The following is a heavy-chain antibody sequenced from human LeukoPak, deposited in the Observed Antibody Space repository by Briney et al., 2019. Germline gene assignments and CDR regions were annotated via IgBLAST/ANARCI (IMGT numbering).Heavy chain of an antibody. Sequence: GRSLRLSCAASGFTFSSYGMHWVRQAPGKGLEWVAVISYDGSNKYYADSVKGRFTISRDNSKNTPYLQMNSLRAEDTAVYYCAKVPPDYYYYGMDVWGQGTTVTVSS. CDR2: ISYDGSNK. CDR3: AKVPPDYYYYGMDV. CDR1: GFTFSSYG. J-gene: IGHJ6*02. V-gene: IGHV3-30*18.